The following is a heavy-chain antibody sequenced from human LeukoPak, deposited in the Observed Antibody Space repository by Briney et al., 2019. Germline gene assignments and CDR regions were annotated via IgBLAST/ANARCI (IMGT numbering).Heavy chain of an antibody. CDR2: IGGYDGDR. V-gene: IGHV1-18*01. D-gene: IGHD3-22*01. CDR3: ARDLWNFYDSSGYYRDFDY. CDR1: GFSFISYG. J-gene: IGHJ4*02. Sequence: VASVKVSCKASGFSFISYGFSWVRQAPGQGLEWMGWIGGYDGDRHYAQQFQGRVTITTDTSTSTAYMELRSLRSDDTAVYYCARDLWNFYDSSGYYRDFDYWGQGTLVTVSS.